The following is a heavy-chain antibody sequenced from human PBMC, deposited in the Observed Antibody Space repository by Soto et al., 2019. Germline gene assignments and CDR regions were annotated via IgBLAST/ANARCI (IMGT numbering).Heavy chain of an antibody. V-gene: IGHV3-30*03. CDR3: ARISRYCSGGDCHA. J-gene: IGHJ5*02. CDR1: GVSFNSYD. D-gene: IGHD2-15*01. CDR2: ISYDGSNT. Sequence: QAHLVESGGGVVQPGTSLRLSCAASGVSFNSYDMHWVRQAPGKGPEWVAIISYDGSNTYYSDSVRGRFTISRDNSKGTLYLPMHSLRSEDTAIYYCARISRYCSGGDCHAWGQGAQVTVSS.